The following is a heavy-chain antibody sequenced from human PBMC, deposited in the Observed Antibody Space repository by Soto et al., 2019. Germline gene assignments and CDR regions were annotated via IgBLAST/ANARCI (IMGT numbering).Heavy chain of an antibody. CDR1: GFTFSSYW. CDR3: ARVQLGVVGPVAIRFDY. CDR2: IKQDVSEK. Sequence: EVQLVESGGGLVQPGGSLRLSCAASGFTFSSYWISWVRQAPGKGLEWVANIKQDVSEKYYVDSVKGRFTISRDNAKNSRYLKMNGLRADDKAVYYCARVQLGVVGPVAIRFDYWGQGTLVTVSS. V-gene: IGHV3-7*01. J-gene: IGHJ4*02. D-gene: IGHD2-2*02.